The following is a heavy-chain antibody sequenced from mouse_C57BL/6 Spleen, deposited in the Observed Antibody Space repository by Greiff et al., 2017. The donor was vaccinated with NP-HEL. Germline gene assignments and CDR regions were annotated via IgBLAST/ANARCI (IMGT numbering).Heavy chain of an antibody. CDR1: GYTFTEYT. CDR2: FYPGSGSI. V-gene: IGHV1-62-2*01. J-gene: IGHJ3*01. D-gene: IGHD2-4*01. Sequence: VQLQQSGAELVKPGASVKLSCKASGYTFTEYTIHWVKQRSGQGLEWIGWFYPGSGSIKYNEKFKDKATLTADKSSSTVYMELSRLTSEDSAVYFCARHERPSYDYDGCWFAYWGQGTLVTVSA. CDR3: ARHERPSYDYDGCWFAY.